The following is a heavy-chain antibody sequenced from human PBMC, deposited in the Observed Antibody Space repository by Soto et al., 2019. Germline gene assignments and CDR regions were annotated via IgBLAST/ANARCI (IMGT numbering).Heavy chain of an antibody. J-gene: IGHJ4*02. V-gene: IGHV4-61*05. Sequence: SETLSLTCTVSGGSMSTRDYYWGWVRQAPGKGLEWIGIISDSGSTNYNPSLKTRVTMSVDTSKNQFSLKLTSVNAADTAVYYCTRGGDDYKNCHCGEGTLVTLSS. CDR2: ISDSGST. CDR1: GGSMSTRDYY. D-gene: IGHD4-4*01. CDR3: TRGGDDYKNCH.